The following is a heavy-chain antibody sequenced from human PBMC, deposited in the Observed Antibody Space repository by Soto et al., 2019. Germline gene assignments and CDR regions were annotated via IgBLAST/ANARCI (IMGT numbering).Heavy chain of an antibody. CDR2: IIPILGIA. CDR3: ARDQGSYYDILTGYYYDY. Sequence: GASVKVSCKASGGTFSSYTISWVRQAPGQGLEWMGRIIPILGIANYAQKFQGRVTITADKSTSTAYMELSSLRSEDTAVYYCARDQGSYYDILTGYYYDYWGQGTLVTVSS. D-gene: IGHD3-9*01. V-gene: IGHV1-69*04. CDR1: GGTFSSYT. J-gene: IGHJ4*02.